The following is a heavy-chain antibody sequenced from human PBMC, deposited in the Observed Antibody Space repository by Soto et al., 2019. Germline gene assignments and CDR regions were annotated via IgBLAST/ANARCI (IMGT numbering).Heavy chain of an antibody. CDR2: IYYSGSA. D-gene: IGHD2-2*01. J-gene: IGHJ5*02. CDR3: ARLHCNSPNCVPLDP. CDR1: GGSISSVSYY. V-gene: IGHV4-39*01. Sequence: QLQLQESGPGLVKPSETLSLTCTVSGGSISSVSYYWGWIRQPPGKGLEWIGSIYYSGSAYYSPSLKSRVTMSVDTCKNQLSLKLSSVTAADTAVYYCARLHCNSPNCVPLDPWGQGTLVTVSS.